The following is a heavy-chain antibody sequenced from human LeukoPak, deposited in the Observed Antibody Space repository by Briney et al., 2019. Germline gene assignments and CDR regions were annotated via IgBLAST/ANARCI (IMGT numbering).Heavy chain of an antibody. J-gene: IGHJ4*02. CDR2: ISSSSSFI. CDR1: GFTFSSYG. Sequence: GRSLRLSCAASGFTFSSYGMHWVRQAPGKGLEWVSSISSSSSFIYYADSVKGRFSISRDNAENSLYLQMNSLRAEDTAVYYCARVIAAAGSYYFDYWGQGTLVTVSS. V-gene: IGHV3-21*01. CDR3: ARVIAAAGSYYFDY. D-gene: IGHD6-13*01.